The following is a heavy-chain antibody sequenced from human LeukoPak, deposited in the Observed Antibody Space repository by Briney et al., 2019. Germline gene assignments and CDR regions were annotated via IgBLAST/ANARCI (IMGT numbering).Heavy chain of an antibody. Sequence: ASVWVSCTASGYTFSSNYMHWVRHPHGQGHERMGIINTSGDSRSYVQNWQGRVTMARDTSTSKVYMELRGLRSEETAVYDCARGRGIVVVPAPNRPLCWFDRWGQGSQVTVCS. CDR3: ARGRGIVVVPAPNRPLCWFDR. J-gene: IGHJ5*02. CDR1: GYTFSSNY. CDR2: INTSGDSR. D-gene: IGHD2-2*01. V-gene: IGHV1-46*04.